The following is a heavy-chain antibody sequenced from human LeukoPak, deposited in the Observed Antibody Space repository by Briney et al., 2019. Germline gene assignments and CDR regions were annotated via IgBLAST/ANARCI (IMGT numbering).Heavy chain of an antibody. Sequence: PSETLSLTCAVYGGSFSGYYWSWIRQPPGKGLEWIGEINHSGITNYNPSLRSRVTISVDTSKSQFSLKLSSVTAADTAVYYCARVGVTMVRGVISHYYYYYMDVWGKGTTVTVSS. D-gene: IGHD3-10*01. J-gene: IGHJ6*03. CDR1: GGSFSGYY. CDR3: ARVGVTMVRGVISHYYYYYMDV. V-gene: IGHV4-34*01. CDR2: INHSGIT.